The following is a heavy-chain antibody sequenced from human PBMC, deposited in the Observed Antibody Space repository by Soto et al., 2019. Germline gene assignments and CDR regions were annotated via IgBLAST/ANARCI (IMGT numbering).Heavy chain of an antibody. J-gene: IGHJ4*02. D-gene: IGHD3-16*02. CDR1: GFTFSYYA. Sequence: GGSLRLSCAASGFTFSYYAMSWVRQAPGKGLEWVSGISGGGDSTYYADSVKGRFTISRDNSKNTLYLQMNSLTAEDTAVYYCAKDLLMITFGGVIAHFDCWGQGTLVTVSS. CDR2: ISGGGDST. CDR3: AKDLLMITFGGVIAHFDC. V-gene: IGHV3-23*01.